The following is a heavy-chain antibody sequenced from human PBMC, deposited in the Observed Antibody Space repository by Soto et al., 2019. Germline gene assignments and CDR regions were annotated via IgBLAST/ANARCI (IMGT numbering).Heavy chain of an antibody. Sequence: GGSLRLSCAASGFTVSSNYMSWVRQAPGKGLEWVSVIYSGGSTYYADSVKGRFTISRDNSKNTLYLQMNSLRAEDTAVYYCARDCYSGSYDYWGQGTLVTVSS. J-gene: IGHJ4*02. CDR1: GFTVSSNY. V-gene: IGHV3-53*01. CDR2: IYSGGST. D-gene: IGHD1-26*01. CDR3: ARDCYSGSYDY.